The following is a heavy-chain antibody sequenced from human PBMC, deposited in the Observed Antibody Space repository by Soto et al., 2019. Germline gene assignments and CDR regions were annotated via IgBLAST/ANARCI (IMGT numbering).Heavy chain of an antibody. Sequence: QVQLQESGPGLVKPSQTLSLTCTVSGGSISSDGYYWSWIRQHPGKGLEWIGYIYYSGSTYYNPSLKSRVNTSVDTSKSQFSLKLSSVTAADTAVYYCARSHPYSDYDRFDYWGQGTLVTVSS. CDR3: ARSHPYSDYDRFDY. CDR2: IYYSGST. V-gene: IGHV4-31*03. D-gene: IGHD4-17*01. J-gene: IGHJ4*02. CDR1: GGSISSDGYY.